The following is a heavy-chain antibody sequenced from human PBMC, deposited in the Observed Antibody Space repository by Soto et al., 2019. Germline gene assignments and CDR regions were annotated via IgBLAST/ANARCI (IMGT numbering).Heavy chain of an antibody. Sequence: EVQLVESGGGLVQPGGSLRLSCAASDFTFSRYWMGWVRQAPGKGLEWVANIDQDGGEKYYVDSVKGRFTISRDNGNNSLYLEMNSLRGDDTAVYFCARVVYRSSWGGRFDPWVQGALVTVSS. J-gene: IGHJ5*02. CDR3: ARVVYRSSWGGRFDP. CDR2: IDQDGGEK. V-gene: IGHV3-7*05. CDR1: DFTFSRYW. D-gene: IGHD6-6*01.